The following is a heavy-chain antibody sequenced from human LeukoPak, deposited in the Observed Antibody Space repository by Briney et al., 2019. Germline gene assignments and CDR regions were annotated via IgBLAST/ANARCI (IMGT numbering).Heavy chain of an antibody. CDR2: IYYSGST. V-gene: IGHV4-59*08. CDR3: ARLKHYYYGMDV. CDR1: GGSISSYY. Sequence: SETLSLTCTVSGGSISSYYWSWIRQPPGKGLEWIGYIYYSGSTNYNPSLKSRVTISVDTSKNQFSLKLSSVTAADTAVYYCARLKHYYYGMDVRGQGTTVTVSS. J-gene: IGHJ6*02.